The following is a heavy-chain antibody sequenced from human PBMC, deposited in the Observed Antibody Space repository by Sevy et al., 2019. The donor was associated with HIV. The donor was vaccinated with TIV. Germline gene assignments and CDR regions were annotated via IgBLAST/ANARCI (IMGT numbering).Heavy chain of an antibody. CDR2: ISSSGSTI. CDR1: GFTFSSYE. CDR3: ARDQPRRVPAVIVYYYYGMDV. D-gene: IGHD2-2*01. Sequence: GGSLRLSCAASGFTFSSYEMNWVRQAPGKGLEWVSYISSSGSTIYYADSVKGRFTISRDNAKNSLYLQMNSLRAEDTAVYYCARDQPRRVPAVIVYYYYGMDVWGQGTTVTVSS. V-gene: IGHV3-48*03. J-gene: IGHJ6*02.